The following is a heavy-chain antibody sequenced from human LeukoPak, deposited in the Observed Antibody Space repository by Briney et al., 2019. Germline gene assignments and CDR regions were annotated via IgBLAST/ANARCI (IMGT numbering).Heavy chain of an antibody. CDR2: ISGSGGST. D-gene: IGHD3-10*01. V-gene: IGHV3-23*01. CDR3: AKSPTRITMVRGVDY. Sequence: GGSLRLSCAASGFTFSSYAMSWVRQAPGKGLECVSAISGSGGSTYYADSVKGRFTISRDNSKNTLYLQMNSLRAEDTAVYYCAKSPTRITMVRGVDYWGQGTLVTVSS. J-gene: IGHJ4*02. CDR1: GFTFSSYA.